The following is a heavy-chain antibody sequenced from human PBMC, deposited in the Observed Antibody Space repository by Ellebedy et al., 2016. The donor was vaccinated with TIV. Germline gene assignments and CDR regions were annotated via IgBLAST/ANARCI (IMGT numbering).Heavy chain of an antibody. Sequence: ASVKVSXXASGYTFTSYDINWVRQATGQGLEWMGWMNPNSGNTGYAQKFQGRVTMTRNTSISTAYMELSSLRSEDTAVYYCASRGSYGHNWFDPWGQGTLVTVSS. D-gene: IGHD5-18*01. CDR3: ASRGSYGHNWFDP. CDR1: GYTFTSYD. J-gene: IGHJ5*02. V-gene: IGHV1-8*01. CDR2: MNPNSGNT.